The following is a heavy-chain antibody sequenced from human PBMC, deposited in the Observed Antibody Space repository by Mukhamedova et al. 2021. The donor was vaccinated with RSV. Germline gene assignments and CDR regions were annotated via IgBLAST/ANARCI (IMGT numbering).Heavy chain of an antibody. CDR2: ISGSGENI. CDR3: ANVPFCTSATCYGPDGFNI. D-gene: IGHD2-2*01. V-gene: IGHV3-23*01. CDR1: G. J-gene: IGHJ3*02. Sequence: GMSWVRQAPGKGLEWVPGISGSGENIFYADSVKGRLTISRDNSINILYLQMNSLRGEDTAVYYCANVPFCTSATCYGPDGFNIWGQG.